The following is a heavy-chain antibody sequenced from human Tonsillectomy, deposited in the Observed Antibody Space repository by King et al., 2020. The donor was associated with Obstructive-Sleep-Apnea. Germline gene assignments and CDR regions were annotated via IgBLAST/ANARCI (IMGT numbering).Heavy chain of an antibody. CDR2: ISSSSSYI. V-gene: IGHV3-21*01. D-gene: IGHD3-9*01. J-gene: IGHJ6*02. CDR3: ARDYDILTGYYIDYYYYGMDV. CDR1: GFTFSSYS. Sequence: VQLVESGGGLVKPGGSLRLSCAASGFTFSSYSMNWVRQAPGKGLEWVSSISSSSSYIYYADSVKGRFTISRDNAKNSLYLQMNSLRAEDTAVYYCARDYDILTGYYIDYYYYGMDVWGQGTTVTVSS.